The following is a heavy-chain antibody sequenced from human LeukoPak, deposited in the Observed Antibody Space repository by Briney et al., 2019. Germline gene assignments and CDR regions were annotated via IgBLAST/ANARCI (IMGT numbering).Heavy chain of an antibody. Sequence: GGSLRLSCAASGFTFTSYAMSWVRQAPGKGLEWVSAITGSGGTTYYADFVKGRFPISRDNSKNTLYLQMNGLRVEDTAVYYCAKMQGYFDYWGQGTLVTVSS. V-gene: IGHV3-23*01. CDR1: GFTFTSYA. CDR3: AKMQGYFDY. J-gene: IGHJ4*02. CDR2: ITGSGGTT.